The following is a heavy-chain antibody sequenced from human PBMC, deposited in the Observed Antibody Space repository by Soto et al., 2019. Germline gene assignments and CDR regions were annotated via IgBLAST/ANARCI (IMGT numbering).Heavy chain of an antibody. CDR1: GGSFSGYY. V-gene: IGHV4-34*01. CDR2: INHSGST. D-gene: IGHD3-10*01. Sequence: SETLSLTCAVYGGSFSGYYWSWIRQPPGKGLEWIGEINHSGSTNYNPSLKSRVTISVDTSKNQFSLKLSSVTAADTAVYYCARGETWITMVREARFDPWGQGTLVTVSS. CDR3: ARGETWITMVREARFDP. J-gene: IGHJ5*02.